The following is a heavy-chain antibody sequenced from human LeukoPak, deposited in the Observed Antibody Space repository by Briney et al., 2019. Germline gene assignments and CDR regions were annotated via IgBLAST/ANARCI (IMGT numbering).Heavy chain of an antibody. D-gene: IGHD2-15*01. V-gene: IGHV4-39*01. Sequence: PSETLSLTCTVSGGSISSSGYYWAWIRQPPGKGLEWIGSIYYSGNTYYTPSLKSRVTLSVDTSKNQFSLKLISVTAADTAVYYCARQREVAALPFDYRGQGTLVTVSS. CDR1: GGSISSSGYY. CDR3: ARQREVAALPFDY. J-gene: IGHJ4*02. CDR2: IYYSGNT.